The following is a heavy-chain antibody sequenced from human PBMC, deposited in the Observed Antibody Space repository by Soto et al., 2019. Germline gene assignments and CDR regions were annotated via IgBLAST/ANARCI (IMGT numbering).Heavy chain of an antibody. J-gene: IGHJ4*02. Sequence: PGGSLRLSCTASGFTFGDYAMSWFRQAPGKGLEWVGFIRSKAYGGTTEYAASVKGRFTISRDDSKSIAYLQMNSLKTEDTAVYYCTTIARVGIVVVAPQDYWGQGTLVTVS. V-gene: IGHV3-49*03. CDR3: TTIARVGIVVVAPQDY. CDR2: IRSKAYGGTT. CDR1: GFTFGDYA. D-gene: IGHD2-15*01.